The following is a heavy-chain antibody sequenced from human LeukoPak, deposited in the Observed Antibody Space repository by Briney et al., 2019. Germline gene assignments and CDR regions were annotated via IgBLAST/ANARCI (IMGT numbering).Heavy chain of an antibody. V-gene: IGHV4-31*03. CDR2: IYYSGST. J-gene: IGHJ4*02. CDR1: GGSISSGGYY. D-gene: IGHD3-9*01. Sequence: SQTLSLTCTVSGGSISSGGYYWSWIRQHPGKGLEWIGYIYYSGSTYYNPSLKSRVTISVDTSKNQFSLKLSSVTAAATAVYYCARVDILTGYCFDYWGQGTLVTVSS. CDR3: ARVDILTGYCFDY.